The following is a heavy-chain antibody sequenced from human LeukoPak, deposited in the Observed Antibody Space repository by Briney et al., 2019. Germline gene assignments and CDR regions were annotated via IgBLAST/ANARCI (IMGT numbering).Heavy chain of an antibody. CDR3: ARGVVPAAEFYFDY. D-gene: IGHD2-2*01. V-gene: IGHV3-21*01. CDR2: ISSSSSYI. Sequence: GGSLRLSCAASGFTFSSYSMNWVRQAPGKGLEGVSSISSSSSYIYYADSVKGRFTISRDNAKNSLYLQMNSLRAEDTAVYYCARGVVPAAEFYFDYWGQGTLVTVSS. J-gene: IGHJ4*02. CDR1: GFTFSSYS.